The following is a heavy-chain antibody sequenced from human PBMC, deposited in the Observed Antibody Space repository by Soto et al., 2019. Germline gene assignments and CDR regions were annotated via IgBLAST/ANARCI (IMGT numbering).Heavy chain of an antibody. CDR2: IYHSGST. Sequence: QVQLQESGPGLVKPSGTLSITCAVSSDSISSSNWWSWVRQPPGKGLEWIGEIYHSGSTNYNPSLKSRVTISVDKSKNQFSLKLTSVTAADTAIYYCARARGGYYGDHRYFDLWGRGTLVTVSS. V-gene: IGHV4-4*02. J-gene: IGHJ2*01. CDR1: SDSISSSNW. CDR3: ARARGGYYGDHRYFDL. D-gene: IGHD3-10*01.